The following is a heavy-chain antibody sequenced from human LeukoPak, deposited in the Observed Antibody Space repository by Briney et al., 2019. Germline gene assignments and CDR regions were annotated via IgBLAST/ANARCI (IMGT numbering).Heavy chain of an antibody. CDR3: AREGVAATGLDY. CDR2: INPSGGSA. V-gene: IGHV1-46*01. J-gene: IGHJ4*02. CDR1: GYTFSIYN. Sequence: ASVKVSCKSSGYTFSIYNMHWVRQAPGQGLEWMGIINPSGGSASDTQKFQGRVTMTRDTSTSTLYMELSSLRSEDTAVYYCAREGVAATGLDYWGQGTPVIVSS. D-gene: IGHD6-13*01.